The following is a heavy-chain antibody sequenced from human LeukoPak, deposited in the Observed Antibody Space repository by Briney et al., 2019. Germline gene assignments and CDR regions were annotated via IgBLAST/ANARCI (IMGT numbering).Heavy chain of an antibody. CDR1: GFTFSSYS. J-gene: IGHJ6*03. D-gene: IGHD6-6*01. CDR3: ARVPYNSSSSYYYYYMDV. Sequence: PGGSLRLSCAASGFTFSSYSMNWVRQAPGKGLEWVSSISSSSSYIHYADSVKGRFTISRDNAKNSLYLQMNSLRAEDTAVYYCARVPYNSSSSYYYYYMDVWGKGTTVTVSS. V-gene: IGHV3-21*01. CDR2: ISSSSSYI.